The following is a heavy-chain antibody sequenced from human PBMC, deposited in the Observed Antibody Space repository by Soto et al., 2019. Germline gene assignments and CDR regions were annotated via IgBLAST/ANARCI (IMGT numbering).Heavy chain of an antibody. J-gene: IGHJ6*02. V-gene: IGHV1-2*04. CDR3: AREVAATITGTPYGMDV. CDR1: GYTFTGYY. CDR2: INPNSGGT. Sequence: ASVKVSCKASGYTFTGYYMHWVRQAPGQGLEWMGWINPNSGGTNYAQKFQGWVTMTRDTTMSTAYMELGRLRSDDTAVYYCAREVAATITGTPYGMDVWGQGTTVTVSS. D-gene: IGHD1-20*01.